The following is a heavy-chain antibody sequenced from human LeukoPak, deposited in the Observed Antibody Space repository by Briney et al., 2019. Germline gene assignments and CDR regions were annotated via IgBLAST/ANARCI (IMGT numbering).Heavy chain of an antibody. J-gene: IGHJ4*02. CDR2: IYTSGST. D-gene: IGHD4-17*01. V-gene: IGHV4-4*07. CDR3: ARGNDYGDLFDY. Sequence: SETLSLTCTVSGGSIISYYWSWIRQPAGKGLEWIGRIYTSGSTNYNPSLKSRVTMSVDTSKNQFSLKLSSVTATDTAVYYCARGNDYGDLFDYWGQGTLVTVSS. CDR1: GGSIISYY.